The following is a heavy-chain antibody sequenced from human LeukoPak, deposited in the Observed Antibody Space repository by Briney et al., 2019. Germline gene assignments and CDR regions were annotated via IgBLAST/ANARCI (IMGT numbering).Heavy chain of an antibody. CDR3: ARYYGDYGAFDI. D-gene: IGHD4-17*01. Sequence: GRSLRLSCAASGFTFSSYGMHWVRQAPGKGLGWVALIWFDGSNKYYADSVKGRFTISRDNSKNTLYLQMNSLTAEDTAVYFCARYYGDYGAFDIWGQGTMVTVSS. J-gene: IGHJ3*02. CDR1: GFTFSSYG. CDR2: IWFDGSNK. V-gene: IGHV3-33*01.